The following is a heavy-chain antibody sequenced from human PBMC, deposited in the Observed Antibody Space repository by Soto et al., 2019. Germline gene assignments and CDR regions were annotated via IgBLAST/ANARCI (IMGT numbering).Heavy chain of an antibody. CDR3: SKHPGNYSDYIWDSYHRPY. CDR1: AGSISSSSYY. V-gene: IGHV4-39*01. J-gene: IGHJ4*02. Sequence: QLQLQESGPGLVKPSKTLSLTCTVSAGSISSSSYYWGWIRQPPGKGLEWIGSIYYSGTTYYTPSLKSRFTIPLYTSKIQFSLKLSCVTAAYTAVYYCSKHPGNYSDYIWDSYHRPYWGQGTLVTVAA. D-gene: IGHD3-16*01. CDR2: IYYSGTT.